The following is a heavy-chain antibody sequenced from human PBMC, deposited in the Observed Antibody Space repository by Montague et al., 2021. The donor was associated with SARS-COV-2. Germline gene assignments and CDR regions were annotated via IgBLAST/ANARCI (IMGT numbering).Heavy chain of an antibody. CDR2: IYYSGST. D-gene: IGHD1-7*01. V-gene: IGHV4-39*01. CDR3: ARLLLELPGDY. J-gene: IGHJ4*02. Sequence: SETLSLTCTVSGGSISGSNYYWAWIRQPPGKGLEWIGGIYYSGSTYDNPSLKSRVSISVDTSKNQFSLKLNSVTAADTAVYYCARLLLELPGDYWGQGTLVTVSS. CDR1: GGSISGSNYY.